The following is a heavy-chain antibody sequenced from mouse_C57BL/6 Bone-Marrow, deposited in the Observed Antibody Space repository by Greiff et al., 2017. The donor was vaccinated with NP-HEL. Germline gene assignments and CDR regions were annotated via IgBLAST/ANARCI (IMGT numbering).Heavy chain of an antibody. CDR3: ARQGGKTVHYFDY. CDR2: ISSGGSYT. D-gene: IGHD3-2*01. Sequence: EVQRVESGGDLVKPGGSLKLSCAASGFTFSSYGMSWVRQTPDKRLEWVATISSGGSYTYYPDSVKGRFTISRDNAKNTLYLQMSSLKSEDTAMYYCARQGGKTVHYFDYWGQGTTLTVSS. V-gene: IGHV5-6*01. CDR1: GFTFSSYG. J-gene: IGHJ2*01.